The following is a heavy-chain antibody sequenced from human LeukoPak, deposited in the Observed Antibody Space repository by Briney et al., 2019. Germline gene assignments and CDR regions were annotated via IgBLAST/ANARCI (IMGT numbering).Heavy chain of an antibody. CDR3: ARLSAGTRPNFDY. CDR2: IYYSGST. V-gene: IGHV4-39*01. Sequence: SETLSLTCTVSGGSISSSSYYWGWIRQPSGKGLEWIGSIYYSGSTYYNPSLKSRVTISVDTSKNQFPLKLSSVTAADTAVYYYARLSAGTRPNFDYWGQGTLVTVSS. J-gene: IGHJ4*02. D-gene: IGHD6-19*01. CDR1: GGSISSSSYY.